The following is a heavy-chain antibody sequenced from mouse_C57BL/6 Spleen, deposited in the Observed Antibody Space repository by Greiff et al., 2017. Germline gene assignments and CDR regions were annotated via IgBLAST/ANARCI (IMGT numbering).Heavy chain of an antibody. CDR1: GFTFTDYY. CDR2: IRNKANGYTT. CDR3: ASLNWDGDWYFDV. Sequence: EVQLVESGGGLVQPGGSLSLSCAASGFTFTDYYMSWVRQPPGKALEWLGFIRNKANGYTTEYSASVKGRFTISRDNSPSILYLQMNAPRAEAIASYDSASLNWDGDWYFDVWGTGTTVTASS. V-gene: IGHV7-3*01. J-gene: IGHJ1*03. D-gene: IGHD4-1*01.